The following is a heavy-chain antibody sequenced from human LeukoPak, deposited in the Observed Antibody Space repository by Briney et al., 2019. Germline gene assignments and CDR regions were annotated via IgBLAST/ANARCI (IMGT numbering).Heavy chain of an antibody. J-gene: IGHJ4*02. CDR1: GLTFSSYA. CDR2: ITGSGGWA. V-gene: IGHV3-23*01. D-gene: IGHD3-9*01. Sequence: GGSLRLSCAASGLTFSSYAMMWLRQAPGKGLEWVSAITGSGGWALYADSVKGRFTISRDNSKNTLYLQMSSLRAEDTAVYYCAKGRRLTGYYDFDYWGQGTLVAVSS. CDR3: AKGRRLTGYYDFDY.